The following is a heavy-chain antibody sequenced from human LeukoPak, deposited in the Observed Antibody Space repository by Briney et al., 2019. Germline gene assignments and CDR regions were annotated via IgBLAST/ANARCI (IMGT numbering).Heavy chain of an antibody. CDR3: ARDLLDGYNSYYYYGMDV. CDR1: GGTFSSYA. J-gene: IGHJ6*02. V-gene: IGHV1-69*13. CDR2: IIPIFGTA. D-gene: IGHD5-24*01. Sequence: GASVKVSCKASGGTFSSYAISWVRQAPGQGLEWMGVIIPIFGTANYAQKFQGRVTITADESTSTAYMELSSLRSEDTAVYYCARDLLDGYNSYYYYGMDVWGQGTTVTVSS.